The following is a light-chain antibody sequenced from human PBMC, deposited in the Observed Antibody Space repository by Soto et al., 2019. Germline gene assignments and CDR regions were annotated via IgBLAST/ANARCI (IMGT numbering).Light chain of an antibody. CDR2: DAS. V-gene: IGKV1-5*01. J-gene: IGKJ4*01. CDR3: QQYNSYLLT. Sequence: DIHMTRSPSTLSASVGDGVTITCRASQSISSWLAWYQQKPGKAPKLLIYDASSLESGVPSRFSGSGSGTEFTLTISSLQPDDFATYYCQQYNSYLLTFGGGTKVDIK. CDR1: QSISSW.